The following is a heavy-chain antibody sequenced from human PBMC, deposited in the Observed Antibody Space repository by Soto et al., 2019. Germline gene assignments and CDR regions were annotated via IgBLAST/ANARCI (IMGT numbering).Heavy chain of an antibody. D-gene: IGHD3-22*01. V-gene: IGHV3-7*03. Sequence: PGGSLRLSCAASGFTFSSYWMNWVRLAPGRGLEWVADIKQDETEKYYVDSVKGRFTISRDNAKNSLYLQMDRLRAEDTAVYYCERGDYFDRRFDFWGQGTLVTV. CDR3: ERGDYFDRRFDF. CDR2: IKQDETEK. J-gene: IGHJ4*02. CDR1: GFTFSSYW.